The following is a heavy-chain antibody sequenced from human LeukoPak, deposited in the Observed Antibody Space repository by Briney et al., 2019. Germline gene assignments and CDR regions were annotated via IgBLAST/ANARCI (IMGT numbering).Heavy chain of an antibody. CDR3: ARGLITATTLVY. J-gene: IGHJ4*02. CDR1: GFTVSSNY. Sequence: SGGSLRLSCAASGFTVSSNYMSWVRQAPGKGLEWVSVIYSGGSTYYADSVKGRFTISRDNSKNTLYLQMNSLRAEDTAVYYCARGLITATTLVYWGQGTLVTVSS. V-gene: IGHV3-53*01. D-gene: IGHD4-17*01. CDR2: IYSGGST.